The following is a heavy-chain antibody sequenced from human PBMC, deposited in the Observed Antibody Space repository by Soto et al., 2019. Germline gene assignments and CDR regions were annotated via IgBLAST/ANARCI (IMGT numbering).Heavy chain of an antibody. J-gene: IGHJ6*03. D-gene: IGHD3-22*01. V-gene: IGHV3-74*01. CDR1: GFTFSSYW. CDR2: INSDGSST. CDR3: ARAIDRVVYYMDV. Sequence: GGSLRLSCAASGFTFSSYWMHWVRQAPGKGLVWVSRINSDGSSTSYADSVKGRFTISRDNAKNTLYLQMNSLRAEDTAVYYCARAIDRVVYYMDVWGKGTTVTV.